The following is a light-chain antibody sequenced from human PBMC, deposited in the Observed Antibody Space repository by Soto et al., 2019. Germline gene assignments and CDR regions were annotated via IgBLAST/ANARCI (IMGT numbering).Light chain of an antibody. CDR1: QSISTY. J-gene: IGKJ1*01. CDR3: QQSYNTPMWT. V-gene: IGKV1-39*01. Sequence: DIQMPQSPSSLSASVGERVTITCRSSQSISTYLNWYQQKPGKAPKVLIYAASSLQSGVPSRCSGSGSGTDFTLTISSPQPEDFATYYCQQSYNTPMWTFGHGTKGDIK. CDR2: AAS.